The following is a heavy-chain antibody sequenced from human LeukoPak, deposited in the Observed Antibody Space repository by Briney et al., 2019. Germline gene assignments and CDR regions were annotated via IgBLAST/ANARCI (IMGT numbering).Heavy chain of an antibody. CDR1: GVTFNSYA. J-gene: IGHJ4*02. Sequence: PGGSLRLSCAASGVTFNSYAMSWVRQAPGKGLEWVSAISGSGGSTYYADSVKGRFTISRDHSKNTLYLQMNRLRAEDTAVYYCAKIGASYYYDSSGLRGPFDYSGQGPLVTVSS. D-gene: IGHD3-22*01. CDR2: ISGSGGST. CDR3: AKIGASYYYDSSGLRGPFDY. V-gene: IGHV3-23*01.